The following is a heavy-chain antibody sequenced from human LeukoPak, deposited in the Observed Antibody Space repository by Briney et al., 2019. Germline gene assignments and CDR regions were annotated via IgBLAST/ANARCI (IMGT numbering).Heavy chain of an antibody. V-gene: IGHV3-53*01. Sequence: GGPLRLSCAASGFTFSSIHMVWVRQAPGKGLEWVSVTYTGGNSYYADSVKGRFIISRDISKNTLYLQMNSLRAEDSALYYCARGGRGSAAVVAPRSFDIWGQGTKVTVSS. CDR3: ARGGRGSAAVVAPRSFDI. J-gene: IGHJ3*02. CDR1: GFTFSSIH. D-gene: IGHD3-22*01. CDR2: TYTGGNS.